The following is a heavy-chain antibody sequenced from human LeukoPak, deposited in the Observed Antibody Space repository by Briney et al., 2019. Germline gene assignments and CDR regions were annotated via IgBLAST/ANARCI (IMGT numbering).Heavy chain of an antibody. J-gene: IGHJ4*02. CDR2: INPNSGGT. CDR1: GYTFTGYY. CDR3: AVDFWSGYSPDY. V-gene: IGHV1-2*02. Sequence: ASVKVSCKASGYTFTGYYMHWVRQAPGQGLEWMGWINPNSGGTNYAQKFQGRVTMTRDTSISTAYMELSRLRSDDAAVYYCAVDFWSGYSPDYWGQGTLVTVSS. D-gene: IGHD3-3*01.